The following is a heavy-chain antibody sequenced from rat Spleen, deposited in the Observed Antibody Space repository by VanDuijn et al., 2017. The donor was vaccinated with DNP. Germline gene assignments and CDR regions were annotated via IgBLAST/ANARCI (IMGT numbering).Heavy chain of an antibody. Sequence: EVQLVESGGGLVQPGRSLKLSCAASGFTFSDYYMPWVRQAPTKGLEWVAYISYDGGSTYYRDSVKGRFTISRDNAKSTLYLQMNSLRSEDTATYYCARRAWEHYWYFDFWGPGTMVTVSS. V-gene: IGHV5-22*01. CDR1: GFTFSDYY. CDR2: ISYDGGST. J-gene: IGHJ1*01. D-gene: IGHD5-1*01. CDR3: ARRAWEHYWYFDF.